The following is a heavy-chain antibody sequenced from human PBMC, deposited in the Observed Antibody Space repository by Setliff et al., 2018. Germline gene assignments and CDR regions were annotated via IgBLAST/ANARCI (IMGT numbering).Heavy chain of an antibody. CDR3: ARGSDYAGTYSGGF. Sequence: ASVKVSCKVSGYTLTELSMHWVRQAPGQGLEWMGWISVHNGRTVYAERLQARVTMTTDTSTSTAYMELRGLTSDDTAVYYCARGSDYAGTYSGGFWGQGTLVTVSS. D-gene: IGHD1-26*01. CDR2: ISVHNGRT. J-gene: IGHJ4*02. CDR1: GYTLTELS. V-gene: IGHV1-18*01.